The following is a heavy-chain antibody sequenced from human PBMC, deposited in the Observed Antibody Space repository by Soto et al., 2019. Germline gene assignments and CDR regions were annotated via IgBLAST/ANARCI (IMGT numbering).Heavy chain of an antibody. V-gene: IGHV4-61*03. CDR1: GGSVSSGSYY. CDR3: ARQGSNGAYVYFPMDV. Sequence: PSETLSLTCTVSGGSVSSGSYYWSWIRQPPGKGLEWIGYIYYSGSTNYNPSLKSRVTMSVDKSISTAYLQWSSLKASDSATYYCARQGSNGAYVYFPMDVWGQGTTVTVSS. J-gene: IGHJ6*02. CDR2: IYYSGST. D-gene: IGHD3-16*01.